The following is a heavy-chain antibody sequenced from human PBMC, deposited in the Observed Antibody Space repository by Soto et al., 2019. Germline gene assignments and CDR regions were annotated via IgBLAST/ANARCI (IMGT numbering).Heavy chain of an antibody. CDR2: ISVYNGNT. Sequence: ASVKVSCKASGYTFTSYGISWVRQAPGQGLEWMGWISVYNGNTNYAQKLQGRVTMTTDTSTSTAYMELRSLRSDDTAVYYCARVGDCSSTSCYTYWFDHWGQGTLVTVSS. CDR3: ARVGDCSSTSCYTYWFDH. D-gene: IGHD2-2*02. CDR1: GYTFTSYG. J-gene: IGHJ5*02. V-gene: IGHV1-18*04.